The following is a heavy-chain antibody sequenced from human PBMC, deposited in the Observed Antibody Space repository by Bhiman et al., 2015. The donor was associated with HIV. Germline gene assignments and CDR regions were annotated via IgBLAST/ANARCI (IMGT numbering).Heavy chain of an antibody. CDR3: AGDSDDGDYLFS. J-gene: IGHJ5*02. V-gene: IGHV3-30*03. Sequence: QVQLVESGGGVVQPGRSLRLSCAASGFIFRSYGMHWVRQAPGKGLEWVALISHDGTNKYYADSVKGRFIISRDKSKNTLSLQMNSLTAEDTGVFYCAGDSDDGDYLFSWGQGTLVTVSS. CDR2: ISHDGTNK. D-gene: IGHD4-17*01. CDR1: GFIFRSYG.